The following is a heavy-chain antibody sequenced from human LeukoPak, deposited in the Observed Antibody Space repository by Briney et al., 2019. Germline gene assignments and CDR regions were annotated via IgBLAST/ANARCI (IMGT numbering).Heavy chain of an antibody. CDR1: GFTFSSYA. CDR2: ISGSGGST. Sequence: PGGSLRLSCAASGFTFSSYAMSWVRQAPGKGLEWVSAISGSGGSTCYADSVKGRFTISRDNSKNTLYLQMNSLRAEDTAVYYCAKDIVVPAAMYRGRDNWFDPWGQGALVTVSS. V-gene: IGHV3-23*01. D-gene: IGHD2-2*01. J-gene: IGHJ5*02. CDR3: AKDIVVPAAMYRGRDNWFDP.